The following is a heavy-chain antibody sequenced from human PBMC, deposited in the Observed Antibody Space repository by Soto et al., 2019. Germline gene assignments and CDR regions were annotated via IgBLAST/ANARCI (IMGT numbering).Heavy chain of an antibody. CDR1: GSRLSIYW. D-gene: IGHD6-6*01. V-gene: IGHV5-51*01. Sequence: PGQSLKISCKVGGSRLSIYWIGWDRQMPRKGLEWMGIIYPEDSNTTYSPACQGQVSISADKSIRTAYLQWSSLKASDTAMYYCARLEYSSSSGGAMDVWGQGTTFTVSS. CDR2: IYPEDSNT. J-gene: IGHJ6*02. CDR3: ARLEYSSSSGGAMDV.